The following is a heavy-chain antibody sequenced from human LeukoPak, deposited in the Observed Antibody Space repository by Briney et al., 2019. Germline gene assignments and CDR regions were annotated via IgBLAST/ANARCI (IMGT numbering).Heavy chain of an antibody. J-gene: IGHJ4*02. D-gene: IGHD4-23*01. CDR1: GFTFSNYA. V-gene: IGHV3-23*01. CDR3: AKHYGSNSMADY. Sequence: GGSLRLSGGTSGFTFSNYAMSWVRQAPGKGLEWVSAISGSGSNTYYADSVKGRFTISRDNSKNTLYLQMNSLRAEETAVYYCAKHYGSNSMADYWGQGTLVTVSS. CDR2: ISGSGSNT.